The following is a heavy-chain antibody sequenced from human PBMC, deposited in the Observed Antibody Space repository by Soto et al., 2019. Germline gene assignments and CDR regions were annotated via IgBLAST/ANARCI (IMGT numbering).Heavy chain of an antibody. CDR2: ISGSGGST. J-gene: IGHJ4*02. D-gene: IGHD6-13*01. CDR3: AKDQGSSWYEIDY. Sequence: GSLRLSCAASGFTFSDYYMSWIRQAPGKGLEWVSTISGSGGSTYYADSVKGRFTISRDNSKNTLYLQMNSLRAEDTAVYYCAKDQGSSWYEIDYWGQGTLVTVSS. V-gene: IGHV3-23*01. CDR1: GFTFSDYY.